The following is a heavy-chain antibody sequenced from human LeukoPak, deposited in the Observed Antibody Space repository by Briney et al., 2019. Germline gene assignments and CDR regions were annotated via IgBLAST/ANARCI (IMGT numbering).Heavy chain of an antibody. V-gene: IGHV3-7*01. CDR1: GFSFTSYW. CDR2: INQDAGTT. J-gene: IGHJ3*02. D-gene: IGHD2-15*01. CDR3: ARDPGWSSFDI. Sequence: GGSLRLSCVASGFSFTSYWMSWVRQAPGKGLEFVANINQDAGTTNYVDSVKGRFTISTDNAENSLYLQMSSLRAEDTALYYCARDPGWSSFDIWGQGIMVTVSS.